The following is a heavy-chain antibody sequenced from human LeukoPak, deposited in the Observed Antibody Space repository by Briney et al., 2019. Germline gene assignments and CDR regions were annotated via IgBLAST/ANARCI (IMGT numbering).Heavy chain of an antibody. Sequence: PGGSLRLSCAASGFIFSSYGMHWVRQAPGKGLEWVAVISYDGGNISYTDSVKGRFTISRDNAKNSLYLQMNSLRAEDTAVYYCVTNDHILTGYHYWGQGTLVTVSS. J-gene: IGHJ4*02. D-gene: IGHD3-9*01. CDR2: ISYDGGNI. V-gene: IGHV3-30*03. CDR1: GFIFSSYG. CDR3: VTNDHILTGYHY.